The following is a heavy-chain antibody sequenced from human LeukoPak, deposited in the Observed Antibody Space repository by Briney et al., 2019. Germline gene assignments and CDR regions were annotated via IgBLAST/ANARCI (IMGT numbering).Heavy chain of an antibody. J-gene: IGHJ4*02. D-gene: IGHD1-7*01. Sequence: PGGSLRLSCAASGFTVSSNYMSWVRQAPGKGLEWVSALSGNGVKTYYADSVKGRFTISRDNSGNTLYLQMNSLRAEDTAIYFCAKDLNYAFDYWGQGAVVTVSS. CDR3: AKDLNYAFDY. CDR1: GFTVSSNY. CDR2: LSGNGVKT. V-gene: IGHV3-23*01.